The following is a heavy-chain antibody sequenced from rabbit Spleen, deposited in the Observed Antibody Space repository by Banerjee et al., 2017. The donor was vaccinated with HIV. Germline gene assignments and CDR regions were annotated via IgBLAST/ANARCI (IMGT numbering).Heavy chain of an antibody. J-gene: IGHJ4*01. D-gene: IGHD1-1*01. V-gene: IGHV1S40*01. CDR2: IYAGSSGST. CDR3: ARDVISGGYYFDL. Sequence: QSLEESGGDLVKPGASLTLTCTASGFSFSSSYYMCWVRQAPGKGLEWIACIYAGSSGSTYYASWAKGRFTISKTSSTTVTLQMTSLTVADTATYFCARDVISGGYYFDLWGQGTLVTVS. CDR1: GFSFSSSYY.